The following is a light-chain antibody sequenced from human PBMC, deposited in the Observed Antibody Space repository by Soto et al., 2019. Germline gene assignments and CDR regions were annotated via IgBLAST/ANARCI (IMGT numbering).Light chain of an antibody. V-gene: IGKV1-39*01. CDR1: QSISSY. CDR2: AAS. CDR3: QQSYSTPRT. Sequence: IQMTQSPSSLSASVGDRVTITCRASQSISSYLNWYQQKPGKAPKLLIYAASSLQGGVPSRFSGSGYGTDFTLTISSLRPEDFATYYCQQSYSTPRTVGGGTKVEIK. J-gene: IGKJ4*01.